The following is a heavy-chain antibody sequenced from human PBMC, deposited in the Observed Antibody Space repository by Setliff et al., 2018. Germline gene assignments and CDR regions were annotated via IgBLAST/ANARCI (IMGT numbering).Heavy chain of an antibody. D-gene: IGHD6-25*01. CDR1: GYPFTDYY. V-gene: IGHV1-2*06. CDR3: ARDLYNSGSDY. Sequence: ASVKVSCKTSGYPFTDYYIHWVRQAPGRGLEWMGRINPNGGATNFAQKFQGRVTMTRDTSISTAYMDLSRLRSDDTAVYYCARDLYNSGSDYWGQGTLVTVSS. CDR2: INPNGGAT. J-gene: IGHJ4*02.